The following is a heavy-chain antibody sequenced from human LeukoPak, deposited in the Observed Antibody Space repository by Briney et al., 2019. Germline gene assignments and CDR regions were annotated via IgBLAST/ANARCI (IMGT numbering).Heavy chain of an antibody. CDR2: INPNSGGT. Sequence: ASVKVSCKASGYTFTAYYMYWVRQAPGQGLEWMGYINPNSGGTNFPQKFQGRVTMTRDTSISTAYLELSSLRPDDTAVYYCARVESSGWYFDYWGQGTLVTVSS. J-gene: IGHJ4*02. D-gene: IGHD6-19*01. V-gene: IGHV1-2*02. CDR1: GYTFTAYY. CDR3: ARVESSGWYFDY.